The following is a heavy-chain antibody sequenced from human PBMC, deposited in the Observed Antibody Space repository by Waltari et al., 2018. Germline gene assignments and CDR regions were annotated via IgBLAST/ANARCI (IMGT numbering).Heavy chain of an antibody. CDR1: GYTLTELS. V-gene: IGHV1-24*01. J-gene: IGHJ4*02. Sequence: QVQLVQSGAEVKKPGASVKVSCKVSGYTLTELSMHWVRQAPGKGLEWMGGCDLEDGETIYAQTVQGRVTMTEDTSTDTAYMELSSLRSEDTAVYYCATDLGRITIFGVVILLDYWGQGTLVTVSS. CDR2: CDLEDGET. D-gene: IGHD3-3*01. CDR3: ATDLGRITIFGVVILLDY.